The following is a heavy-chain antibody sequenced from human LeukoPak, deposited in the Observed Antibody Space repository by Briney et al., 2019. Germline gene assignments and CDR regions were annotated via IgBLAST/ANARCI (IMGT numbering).Heavy chain of an antibody. CDR1: GFTFSSYG. D-gene: IGHD6-19*01. J-gene: IGHJ4*02. V-gene: IGHV3-21*01. CDR3: AKSARVIAVEIDY. Sequence: GGSLRLSCAASGFTFSSYGMNWVRQAPGKGLEWVSSISSSSSYIYYAGSVKGRFTISRDNAKNSLYLQMNSLRAEDTAVYYCAKSARVIAVEIDYWGQGTLVTVSS. CDR2: ISSSSSYI.